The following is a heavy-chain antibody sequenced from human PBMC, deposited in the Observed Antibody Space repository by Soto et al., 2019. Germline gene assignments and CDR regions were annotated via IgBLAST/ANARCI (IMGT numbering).Heavy chain of an antibody. CDR1: GFTFSSYS. J-gene: IGHJ3*02. CDR3: AKCMQAYWDYDAHHI. D-gene: IGHD2-8*01. CDR2: ITATGGTT. Sequence: EVKLLESGGGLVQPGGSLRLSCAASGFTFSSYSMTWVRQAPGKGLEWVAHITATGGTTYYADSVKGRFTISRNTSRKTLYLQMNSLRAEDTALYYCAKCMQAYWDYDAHHIWGQGTMVTVSS. V-gene: IGHV3-23*01.